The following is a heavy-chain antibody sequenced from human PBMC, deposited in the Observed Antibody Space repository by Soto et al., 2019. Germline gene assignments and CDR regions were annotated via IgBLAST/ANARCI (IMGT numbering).Heavy chain of an antibody. CDR1: GFTFRTYA. J-gene: IGHJ4*02. V-gene: IGHV3-30-3*01. CDR3: ARDPAYYDILTGYYSKGLNY. Sequence: PGGSLRLSCATSGFTFRTYAMHWVRQAPGKGLEWVAVISYDGSNKYSADSVKGRFTISRDNSKNTLYLQMNSLRAEDTAVYYCARDPAYYDILTGYYSKGLNYWGQGTLVTSPQ. D-gene: IGHD3-9*01. CDR2: ISYDGSNK.